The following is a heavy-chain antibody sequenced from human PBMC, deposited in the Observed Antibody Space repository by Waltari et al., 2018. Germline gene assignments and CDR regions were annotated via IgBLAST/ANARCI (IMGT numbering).Heavy chain of an antibody. CDR3: ARALLDSSGYRQYYFDY. J-gene: IGHJ4*02. V-gene: IGHV4-38-2*01. Sequence: QVQLQESGPGLVKPSGTLSLTCAVSGYSISSGYYWVWIRQAPGKGLEWVGGICHSVSTDYNPSLKGQVTKSVDPPKNQFALKLSSGTAADTAVYYWARALLDSSGYRQYYFDYWGQGTLVTVSS. CDR2: ICHSVST. CDR1: GYSISSGYY. D-gene: IGHD3-22*01.